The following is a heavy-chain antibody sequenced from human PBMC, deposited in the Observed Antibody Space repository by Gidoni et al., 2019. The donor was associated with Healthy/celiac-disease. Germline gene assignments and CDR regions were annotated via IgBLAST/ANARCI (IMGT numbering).Heavy chain of an antibody. V-gene: IGHV3-74*01. CDR3: ASRGPAARWYFDL. D-gene: IGHD2-2*01. CDR2: INSDGSST. J-gene: IGHJ2*01. Sequence: VRQAPGKGLVWVSRINSDGSSTSYADSVKGRFTISRDNAKNTLYLQMNSLRAEDTAVYYCASRGPAARWYFDLWGRGTLVTVSS.